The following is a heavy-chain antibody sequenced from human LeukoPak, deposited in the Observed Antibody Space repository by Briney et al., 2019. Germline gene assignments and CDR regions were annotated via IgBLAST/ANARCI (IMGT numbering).Heavy chain of an antibody. CDR1: GFTFSSYA. J-gene: IGHJ4*02. V-gene: IGHV3-30-3*01. CDR3: ARDDLDDYGDYNPDY. CDR2: ISYGGSNK. D-gene: IGHD4-17*01. Sequence: GRSLRLSCAASGFTFSSYALHWVRQAPGKGLEWVAVISYGGSNKYYADSVKGRFTISRDNSKNTLYLQMNSLRAEDTAVYYCARDDLDDYGDYNPDYWGQGTLFTVS.